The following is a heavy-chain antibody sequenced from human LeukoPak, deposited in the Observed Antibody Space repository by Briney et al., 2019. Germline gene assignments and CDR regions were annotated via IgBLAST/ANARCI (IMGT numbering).Heavy chain of an antibody. CDR2: IKQDGSER. J-gene: IGHJ3*02. Sequence: GGSLRLSCAASGFTFSSYGMHWVRQAPGKGLEWVANIKQDGSERYYVDSLKGQFTISRDSAKNSLYLQMNSLRAEDTAVYYCARVASYAFDIWGQGTMVTVSS. CDR3: ARVASYAFDI. V-gene: IGHV3-7*01. D-gene: IGHD6-6*01. CDR1: GFTFSSYG.